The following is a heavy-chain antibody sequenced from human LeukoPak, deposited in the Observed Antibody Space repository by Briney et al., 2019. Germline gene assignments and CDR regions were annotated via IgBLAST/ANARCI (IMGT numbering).Heavy chain of an antibody. J-gene: IGHJ4*02. CDR2: IYPGDSDT. CDR3: ASTDCSGGSCHPYYFDY. CDR1: GYSFTSYW. Sequence: GESLKISCKGSGYSFTSYWIGWVRQMPGKGLEWMGIIYPGDSDTRYSPSFQGQVTISADKSISTAYLQWSSLKASDTAMYYCASTDCSGGSCHPYYFDYWGQGTLVTVSS. D-gene: IGHD2-15*01. V-gene: IGHV5-51*01.